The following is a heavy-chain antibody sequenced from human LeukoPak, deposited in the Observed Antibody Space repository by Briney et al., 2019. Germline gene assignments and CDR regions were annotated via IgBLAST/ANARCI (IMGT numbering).Heavy chain of an antibody. CDR3: ARDYGDGEWYYYGMDV. V-gene: IGHV4-4*07. Sequence: PSETLSLTCTVSGGSISSYYWNWIRQPAGKGLGWIGRIYTSGSTSYNSSLKSRVTMSVDTSKNQFSLKLSSVTAADTAVYYCARDYGDGEWYYYGMDVWGQGTTVTVSS. CDR1: GGSISSYY. D-gene: IGHD4-17*01. J-gene: IGHJ6*02. CDR2: IYTSGST.